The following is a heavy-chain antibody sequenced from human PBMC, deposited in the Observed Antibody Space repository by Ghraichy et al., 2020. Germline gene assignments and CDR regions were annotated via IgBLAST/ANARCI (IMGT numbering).Heavy chain of an antibody. CDR3: ASMGYGIDL. CDR2: IYQSGIS. J-gene: IGHJ6*02. V-gene: IGHV4-4*02. D-gene: IGHD3-10*01. CDR1: GLSINSRNW. Sequence: SETLSLTCAVSGLSINSRNWWTWVRQSPGKGLQWIGEIYQSGISTYNPSLRSRLTISLDKSKNQFSLRLSSVTAADTAIYYCASMGYGIDLWGQGTTVIVSS.